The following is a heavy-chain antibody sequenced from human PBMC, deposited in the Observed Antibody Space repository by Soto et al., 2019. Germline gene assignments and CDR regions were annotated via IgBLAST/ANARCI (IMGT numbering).Heavy chain of an antibody. CDR2: VYWDDDH. D-gene: IGHD6-13*01. Sequence: QITLKESGPTLVRPTQTLTLTCTFSGFSLSSSGVGVGWIRQPPGKALEWLALVYWDDDHRYSPSLKTRLTIIKDTSKNQVVLTMTKLDPADTATYYCAREVYSSTYFASWGQGTLVTVSS. CDR3: AREVYSSTYFAS. CDR1: GFSLSSSGVG. J-gene: IGHJ4*02. V-gene: IGHV2-5*02.